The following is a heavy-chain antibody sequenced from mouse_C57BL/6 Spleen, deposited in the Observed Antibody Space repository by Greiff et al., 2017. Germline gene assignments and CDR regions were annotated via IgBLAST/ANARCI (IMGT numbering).Heavy chain of an antibody. CDR1: GYSFTDYY. J-gene: IGHJ2*01. CDR3: ARDHSSYEDFGY. V-gene: IGHV1-39*01. D-gene: IGHD1-1*01. CDR2: INPNYGTT. Sequence: VHVKQSGPELVKPGASVKISCKASGYSFTDYYMHWVKQSNGKSLEWIGVINPNYGTTSYNQKFKGKATLTVDQSSSTAYMQLNSLTSEDSAVYYCARDHSSYEDFGYWGQGTTRTVSS.